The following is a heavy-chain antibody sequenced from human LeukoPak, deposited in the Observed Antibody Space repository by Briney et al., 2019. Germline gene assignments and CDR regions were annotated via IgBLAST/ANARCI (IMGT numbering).Heavy chain of an antibody. CDR2: ISGSGGST. V-gene: IGHV3-23*01. CDR1: GFTFSSYS. CDR3: AKDRSSGYVRVLDY. J-gene: IGHJ4*02. Sequence: GGSLRLSCEASGFTFSSYSMNWVRQAPGKGLEWVSAISGSGGSTYYADSVKGRFTISRDNSKNTLYLQMNSLRAEDTAVYYCAKDRSSGYVRVLDYWGQGTLVTVSS. D-gene: IGHD3-10*02.